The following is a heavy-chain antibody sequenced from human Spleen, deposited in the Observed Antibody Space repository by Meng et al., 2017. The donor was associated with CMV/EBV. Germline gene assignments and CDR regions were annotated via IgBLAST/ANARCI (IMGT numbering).Heavy chain of an antibody. D-gene: IGHD1-26*01. V-gene: IGHV3-30*02. CDR1: GFIFSNYG. Sequence: QVQLGESGXGVVQPXGSLELSCAASGFIFSNYGIHWVRQAPGKGLEWVALAASDRSDRDYADSVKGRFTVSRDNSKNTLYLQMNSLRPDDTAIYYCARDLSGRFDTWGQGTLVTVSS. J-gene: IGHJ5*02. CDR2: AASDRSDR. CDR3: ARDLSGRFDT.